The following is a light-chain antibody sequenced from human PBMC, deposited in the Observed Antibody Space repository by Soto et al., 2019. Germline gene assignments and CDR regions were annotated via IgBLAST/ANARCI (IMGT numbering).Light chain of an antibody. CDR1: SSDVGTYNL. CDR2: EGN. J-gene: IGLJ3*02. CDR3: GSYEGSHTWV. Sequence: QSALTQPASVSGSPGQSIAVSCTGRSSDVGTYNLVSWYQQRPGKAPKLMIYEGNKRPSGVSNRFSASKSGNTASLTISGLQAEDEADDFCGSYEGSHTWVFGGGTTLTVL. V-gene: IGLV2-23*01.